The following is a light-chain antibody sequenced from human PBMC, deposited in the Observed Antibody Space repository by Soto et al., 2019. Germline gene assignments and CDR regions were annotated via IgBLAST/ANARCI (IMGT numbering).Light chain of an antibody. V-gene: IGKV1-39*01. CDR1: HSFSIY. CDR2: AAS. Sequence: DIQMTQSPSYLSASVGDRVTITCRTSHSFSIYLNWYQQKPGKAPNLLIYAASSLGSGFPSRFSGSGSGTDFTLIISSLQPEDIATYYCQQSYSTPWTFGQGTKVEIK. CDR3: QQSYSTPWT. J-gene: IGKJ1*01.